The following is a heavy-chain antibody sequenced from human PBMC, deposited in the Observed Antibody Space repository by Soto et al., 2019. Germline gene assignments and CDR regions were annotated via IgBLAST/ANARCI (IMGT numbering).Heavy chain of an antibody. CDR3: AKGYTGESATTGTVDL. CDR1: EDIFSSSG. CDR2: IIPVFGRT. V-gene: IGHV1-69*01. Sequence: QAQVVQSGAEVTKPGSSVKVSCRASEDIFSSSGFSWVRQAPGLGLEWVGGIIPVFGRTEYAQRFRGRVTISADDDKRTVYLERENMTSDDTAVYYCAKGYTGESATTGTVDLWGQGTRVNVSS. D-gene: IGHD4-17*01. J-gene: IGHJ4*02.